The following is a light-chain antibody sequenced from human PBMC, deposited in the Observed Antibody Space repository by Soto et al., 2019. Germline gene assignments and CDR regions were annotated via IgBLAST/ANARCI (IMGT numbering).Light chain of an antibody. CDR1: NIGSKN. CDR3: QVWDSSTFYV. V-gene: IGLV3-9*01. Sequence: SYELTQPLSVSVAPGQTARITCGGNNIGSKNVHWYQQMPGQAPVLVIYRDSNRPSGIPERFSGSNSGNTATLTISRAQAGDEADYYCQVWDSSTFYVFGTGTKVTVL. J-gene: IGLJ1*01. CDR2: RDS.